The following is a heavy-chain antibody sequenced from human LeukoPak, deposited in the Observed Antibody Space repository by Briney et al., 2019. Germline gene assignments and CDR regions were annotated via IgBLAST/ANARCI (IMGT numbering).Heavy chain of an antibody. CDR1: GFTFDDYA. Sequence: PGGSLRLSCAASGFTFDDYAMHWVRQAPGKGLEWVSGISWNSGSIGYADSVKGRFTISRDNAENSLYLQMSSLRAEDTALYYCAKDSGIAAAGTFDPWGQGTLVTVSS. J-gene: IGHJ5*02. CDR3: AKDSGIAAAGTFDP. CDR2: ISWNSGSI. V-gene: IGHV3-9*01. D-gene: IGHD6-13*01.